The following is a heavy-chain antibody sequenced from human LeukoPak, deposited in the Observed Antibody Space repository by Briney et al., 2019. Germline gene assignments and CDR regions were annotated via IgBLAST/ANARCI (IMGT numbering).Heavy chain of an antibody. D-gene: IGHD6-6*01. CDR1: GGSISSSSYY. J-gene: IGHJ4*02. V-gene: IGHV4-39*07. CDR2: IYHSGST. CDR3: ARESIAARKGFDY. Sequence: SETLSLTCTVSGGSISSSSYYWGWIRQPPGKGLEWIGSIYHSGSTYYNPSLKSRVTISVDTSKNQFSLKLSSVTAADTAVYYCARESIAARKGFDYWGQGTLVTVSS.